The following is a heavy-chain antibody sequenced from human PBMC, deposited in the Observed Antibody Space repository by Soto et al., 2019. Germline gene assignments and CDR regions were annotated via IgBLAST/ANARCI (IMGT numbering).Heavy chain of an antibody. J-gene: IGHJ3*02. D-gene: IGHD2-2*01. CDR1: GYSFTSYW. CDR2: IYPGDSDT. V-gene: IGHV5-51*01. CDR3: ARLQFCSSTSCYGAFDI. Sequence: LGESLKISCKGSGYSFTSYWIGWVRQMPGKGLEWMGIIYPGDSDTRYSPSFQGQVTISADKSISTAYLQWSSLKASDTAMYYCARLQFCSSTSCYGAFDIWGQGTMVTVSS.